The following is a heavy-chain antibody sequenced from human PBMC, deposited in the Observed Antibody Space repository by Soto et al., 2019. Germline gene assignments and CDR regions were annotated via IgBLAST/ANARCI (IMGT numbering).Heavy chain of an antibody. CDR2: IIPIFGTA. V-gene: IGHV1-69*13. CDR3: ARDLLNNDYGDYVLE. D-gene: IGHD4-17*01. CDR1: GYTFYSYD. J-gene: IGHJ4*02. Sequence: SVKVSCKTSGYTFYSYDITWVRQAPGQGLEWMGGIIPIFGTANYAQKFQGRVTITADESTSTAYMELSSLRSEDTAVYYCARDLLNNDYGDYVLEWGQGTLVTVSS.